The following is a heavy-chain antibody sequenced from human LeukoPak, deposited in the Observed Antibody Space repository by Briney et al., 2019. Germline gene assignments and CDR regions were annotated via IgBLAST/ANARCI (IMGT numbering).Heavy chain of an antibody. Sequence: GGSLRLSCATSGSPFTDSPMNWVRQAPGKGLEWVSNIRTSTEGTNYAIYADSVKGRVTFSRDDAKNTLYLHMHSLRDDDTAVYYCARDQRYAFDYWGRGILVAVSS. V-gene: IGHV3-11*05. CDR1: GSPFTDSP. CDR3: ARDQRYAFDY. D-gene: IGHD3-9*01. CDR2: IRTST. J-gene: IGHJ4*02.